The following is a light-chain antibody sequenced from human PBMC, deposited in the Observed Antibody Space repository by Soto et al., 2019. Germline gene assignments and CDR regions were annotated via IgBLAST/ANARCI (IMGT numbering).Light chain of an antibody. V-gene: IGLV1-51*01. CDR2: DNN. J-gene: IGLJ3*02. Sequence: QSVLTQPASVSGSPGQSITISCTGTSSDVGGYKYVSWYQQHPGKAPKLMIYDNNKRPSGIPDRFSGSKSGTSATLGITGLQTGDEADYYCGTWDSSLSALFGGGTKLTVL. CDR1: SSDVGGYKY. CDR3: GTWDSSLSAL.